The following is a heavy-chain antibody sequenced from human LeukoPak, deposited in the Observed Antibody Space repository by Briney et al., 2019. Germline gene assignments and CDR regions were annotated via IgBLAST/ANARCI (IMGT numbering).Heavy chain of an antibody. V-gene: IGHV4-59*01. CDR3: ARDLRGLTIFGVSADAFDI. J-gene: IGHJ3*02. D-gene: IGHD3-3*01. CDR2: IYYSGST. CDR1: GGSISSYY. Sequence: SETLSLTCTVSGGSISSYYWSWIRQPPGKGLEWIGYIYYSGSTNYNPSLKSRVTISVDTSKNQFSLKLSSVTAADTAVYYCARDLRGLTIFGVSADAFDIWGQGTMVTVSS.